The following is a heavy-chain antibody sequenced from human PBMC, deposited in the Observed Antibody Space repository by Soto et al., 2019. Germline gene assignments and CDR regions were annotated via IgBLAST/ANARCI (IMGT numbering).Heavy chain of an antibody. CDR3: ARFYSSRWSDNLDS. CDR1: GYSFSTYW. CDR2: IDPSDSST. J-gene: IGHJ4*02. V-gene: IGHV5-10-1*01. D-gene: IGHD6-13*01. Sequence: GESLKISCKGSGYSFSTYWINWVRQMPGKGLEWMGKIDPSDSSTNYSPSFQGHVTISADKSTATAYLQWSSLKASDTAMYYCARFYSSRWSDNLDSWGQGTLVTVYS.